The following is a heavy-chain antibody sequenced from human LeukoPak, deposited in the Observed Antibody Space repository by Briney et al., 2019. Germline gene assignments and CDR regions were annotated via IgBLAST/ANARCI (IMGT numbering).Heavy chain of an antibody. CDR1: GFTFSSYS. CDR2: ISSSSSYI. CDR3: ARARGYSNYFSFDY. D-gene: IGHD4-11*01. V-gene: IGHV3-21*01. Sequence: GGSLRLSCAASGFTFSSYSMNWVRQAPGKGLEWVSSISSSSSYIYYADSVKGRFTISRDNVKNSLYLQMNSLRAEDTAVYYCARARGYSNYFSFDYWGQGTLVTVSS. J-gene: IGHJ4*02.